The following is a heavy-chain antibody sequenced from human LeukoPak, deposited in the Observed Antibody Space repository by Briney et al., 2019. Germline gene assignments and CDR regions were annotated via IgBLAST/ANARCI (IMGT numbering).Heavy chain of an antibody. Sequence: GGSLRLSCAASGFTVSSNYMSWVRQAPGKGLEWVSVIYSGGSTYYADSVKGRFTISRHNSKNTLYLQMNSLRAEDTAAYYCARAVRGSSWPSLFDYWGQGTLVTVSS. V-gene: IGHV3-53*04. CDR1: GFTVSSNY. CDR3: ARAVRGSSWPSLFDY. J-gene: IGHJ4*02. D-gene: IGHD6-13*01. CDR2: IYSGGST.